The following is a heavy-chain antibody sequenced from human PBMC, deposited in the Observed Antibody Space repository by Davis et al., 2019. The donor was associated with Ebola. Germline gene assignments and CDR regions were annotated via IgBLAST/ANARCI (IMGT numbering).Heavy chain of an antibody. CDR1: GFTFSSFG. Sequence: PGGSLRLSCAASGFTFSSFGMHWVRQAPGKGLEWVAVISYDGSRRYYADSVKGRFTISRDNSKNTMYLQMNSLRAEDTAVYSCARDEVYTNHGSRFDFWGQGTLVAVSS. CDR3: ARDEVYTNHGSRFDF. CDR2: ISYDGSRR. D-gene: IGHD4-11*01. J-gene: IGHJ4*02. V-gene: IGHV3-30*19.